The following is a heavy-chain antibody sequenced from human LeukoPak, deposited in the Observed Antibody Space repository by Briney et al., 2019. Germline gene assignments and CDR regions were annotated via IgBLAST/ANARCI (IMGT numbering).Heavy chain of an antibody. CDR1: GYSISSGYY. CDR2: ISGSGGST. CDR3: AKNRYSSGWVDY. J-gene: IGHJ4*02. D-gene: IGHD6-19*01. V-gene: IGHV3-23*01. Sequence: ETLSLTCTVSGYSISSGYYWGWIRQPPGKGLEWVSAISGSGGSTYYADSVKGRFTISRDNSKNTLYLQMNSLRAEDPAVYYCAKNRYSSGWVDYWGQGTLVTVSS.